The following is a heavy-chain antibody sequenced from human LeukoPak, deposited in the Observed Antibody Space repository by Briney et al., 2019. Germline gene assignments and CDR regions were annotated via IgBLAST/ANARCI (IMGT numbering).Heavy chain of an antibody. Sequence: SETLSHTCADYGGSFSGYYWSWIRQPPGKGLEWIGEINHSGSTNYNPSPKSRVTISVDTSKNQFSLKLSSVTAADTAVYYCASCDYDYYYYYGMDVWGQGTTVTVSS. CDR2: INHSGST. CDR3: ASCDYDYYYYYGMDV. CDR1: GGSFSGYY. J-gene: IGHJ6*02. V-gene: IGHV4-34*01. D-gene: IGHD4-17*01.